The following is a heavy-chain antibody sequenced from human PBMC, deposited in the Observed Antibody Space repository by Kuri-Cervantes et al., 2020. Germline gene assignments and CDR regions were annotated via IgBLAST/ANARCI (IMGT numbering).Heavy chain of an antibody. D-gene: IGHD3-22*01. Sequence: SETLSLTCTVSGGSISSSSYYWGWIRQPPGKGLEWIGSIYYSGSTYYNPSPKSRVTISVDTSKNQFSLKLSSVTAADTAVYYCARRPPADSSGYHFDYWGQGTLVTVSS. V-gene: IGHV4-39*01. CDR1: GGSISSSSYY. CDR2: IYYSGST. CDR3: ARRPPADSSGYHFDY. J-gene: IGHJ4*02.